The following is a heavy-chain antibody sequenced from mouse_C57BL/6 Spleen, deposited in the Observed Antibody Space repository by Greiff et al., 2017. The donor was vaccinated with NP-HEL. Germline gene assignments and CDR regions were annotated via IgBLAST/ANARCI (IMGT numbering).Heavy chain of an antibody. Sequence: VKLVESGAELARPGASVKLSCKASGYTFTSYGISWVKQRTGQGLEWIGEIYPRSGNTYYNEKFKGKATLTADKSSSTAYMELRSLTSEDSAVYFCALRQLRLRGYYAMDYWGQGTSVTVSS. D-gene: IGHD3-2*02. CDR2: IYPRSGNT. CDR3: ALRQLRLRGYYAMDY. V-gene: IGHV1-81*01. J-gene: IGHJ4*01. CDR1: GYTFTSYG.